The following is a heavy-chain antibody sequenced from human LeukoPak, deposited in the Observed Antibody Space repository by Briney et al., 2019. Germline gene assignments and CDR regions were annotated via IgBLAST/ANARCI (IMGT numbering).Heavy chain of an antibody. CDR3: ARGSGFGELRGYYYYYYYMDV. Sequence: SETLSLTCAVYGGSFSGYYWSWIRQPPGKGLEWIGEINHSGSTNYNPSLKSRVTISVDTSKNQFSLKLSSVTAADTAVYYCARGSGFGELRGYYYYYYYMDVWGKGTTVTISS. CDR1: GGSFSGYY. D-gene: IGHD3-10*01. V-gene: IGHV4-34*01. CDR2: INHSGST. J-gene: IGHJ6*03.